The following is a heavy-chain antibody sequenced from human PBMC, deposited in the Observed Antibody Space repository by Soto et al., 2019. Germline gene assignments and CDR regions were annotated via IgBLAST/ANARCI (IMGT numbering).Heavy chain of an antibody. J-gene: IGHJ4*02. CDR2: IYSSGST. D-gene: IGHD3-10*01. Sequence: PSETLSLTCTVFGGSISSYYWTWIRQPPGKGLEWIGYIYSSGSTNYNPSLKSRVTISVDTSKNQFSLKLNSVTAADTAVYYCARDDSGRPATYWGQGTLVTVSS. V-gene: IGHV4-59*01. CDR1: GGSISSYY. CDR3: ARDDSGRPATY.